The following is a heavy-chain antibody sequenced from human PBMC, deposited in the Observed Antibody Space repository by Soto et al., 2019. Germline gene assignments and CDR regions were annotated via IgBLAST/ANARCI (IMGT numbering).Heavy chain of an antibody. CDR3: ARRVNVPSWYFDL. Sequence: QVELQQSGPGLVKPSETLSLTCTVSGASISKTSSYWGWIRQPPVKGLEWFGSINYSGTAYYNPFLKIRVTISLDTSRNHFALRLTSVTAAVTAFYVCARRVNVPSWYFDLWCREKPVTVSS. D-gene: IGHD3-10*02. CDR1: GASISKTSSY. J-gene: IGHJ2*01. CDR2: INYSGTA. V-gene: IGHV4-39*02.